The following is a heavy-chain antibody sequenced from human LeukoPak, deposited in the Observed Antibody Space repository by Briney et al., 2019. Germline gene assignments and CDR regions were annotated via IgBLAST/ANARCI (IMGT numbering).Heavy chain of an antibody. J-gene: IGHJ4*02. Sequence: GASVKVSCKASGYTFTGYYMHWVRQAPGQGLEWMGWINPNSGGTKYAQNFQGRVTMARDTSISTAYMELSRLRSDDTAVYYCARDRGSWYMFYWGQGTLVTVSS. D-gene: IGHD6-13*01. V-gene: IGHV1-2*02. CDR2: INPNSGGT. CDR1: GYTFTGYY. CDR3: ARDRGSWYMFY.